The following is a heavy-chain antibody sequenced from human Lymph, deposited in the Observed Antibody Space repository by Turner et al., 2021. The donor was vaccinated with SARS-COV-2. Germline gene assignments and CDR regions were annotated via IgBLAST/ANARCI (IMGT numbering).Heavy chain of an antibody. V-gene: IGHV4-31*03. CDR1: DGSISSGGYY. J-gene: IGHJ4*02. CDR2: IYSSGST. D-gene: IGHD5-12*01. Sequence: QVQLQESGPGRVEPSQTLSPPCTFSDGSISSGGYYWSWIRQHPWKGLEWIGYIYSSGSTYYHPSLKSRVTISEDTSKNQFSLKLSSVTAADTAVYYCARWTGWPAYWGQGTLVTVSS. CDR3: ARWTGWPAY.